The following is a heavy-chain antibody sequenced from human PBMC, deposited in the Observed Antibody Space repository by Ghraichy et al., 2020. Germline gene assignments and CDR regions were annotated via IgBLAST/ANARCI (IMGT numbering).Heavy chain of an antibody. J-gene: IGHJ4*02. CDR1: GFTFSNYW. V-gene: IGHV3-7*03. Sequence: GGSLRLSCAASGFTFSNYWMSWVRQAPGKGLEWVANIKSDGGERYYVDSVKGRFTISRDNAKNSLFLQTNSLRAEDTAVYYCARERISTYYVTDGLYENFDYWGQGTPVTVSS. D-gene: IGHD3-10*02. CDR3: ARERISTYYVTDGLYENFDY. CDR2: IKSDGGER.